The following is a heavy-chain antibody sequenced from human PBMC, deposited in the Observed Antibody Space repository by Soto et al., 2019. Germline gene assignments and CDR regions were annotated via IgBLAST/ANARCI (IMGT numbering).Heavy chain of an antibody. CDR3: ARIPRYYDFWSGYYGLDY. D-gene: IGHD3-3*01. V-gene: IGHV1-18*01. Sequence: SVKVSCKASGYTFTSYDINWVRQATGQGLEWMGWMSAYNGNTNYAQKLQGRVTMTTDTSTSTAYMELRSLRSDDTAVYYCARIPRYYDFWSGYYGLDYWGQGTLVTVSS. CDR2: MSAYNGNT. J-gene: IGHJ4*02. CDR1: GYTFTSYD.